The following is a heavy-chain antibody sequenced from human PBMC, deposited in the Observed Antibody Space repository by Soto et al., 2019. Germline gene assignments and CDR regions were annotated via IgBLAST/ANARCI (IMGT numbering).Heavy chain of an antibody. V-gene: IGHV1-18*01. D-gene: IGHD2-15*01. CDR2: ISGYNGNS. Sequence: QVQLVQSGAEVKKPGASVKVSCKASGYTFTSYGISXVRQAPGQGLEWMGRISGYNGNSNYAQNLQGRVTMTTDTSTSTAYMELRSLRSDDTAVYYCAREDIQDIVVVVVAPEGLGYWGQGTLVTVSS. CDR3: AREDIQDIVVVVVAPEGLGY. J-gene: IGHJ4*02. CDR1: GYTFTSYG.